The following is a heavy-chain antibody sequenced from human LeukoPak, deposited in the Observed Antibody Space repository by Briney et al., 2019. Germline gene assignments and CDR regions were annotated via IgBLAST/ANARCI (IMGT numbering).Heavy chain of an antibody. J-gene: IGHJ6*02. CDR3: ARDLRNTALRPAYYYGMDV. CDR2: IYSGGTT. Sequence: PGGSLRLSCAASGLTVSSNYMSWVRQAPGKGLEWVSIIYSGGTTYYADSMEGRFTISRDNRRNTLNLQMNNLRADDTAVYYCARDLRNTALRPAYYYGMDVWGQGTTVTVSS. CDR1: GLTVSSNY. V-gene: IGHV3-66*01. D-gene: IGHD5-18*01.